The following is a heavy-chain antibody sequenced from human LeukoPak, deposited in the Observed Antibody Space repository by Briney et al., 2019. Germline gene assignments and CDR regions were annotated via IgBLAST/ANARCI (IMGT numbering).Heavy chain of an antibody. CDR3: AKDWYSSSWYEAAVFDY. CDR1: GFTFDDYA. V-gene: IGHV3-9*01. D-gene: IGHD6-13*01. CDR2: ISWNSGSI. Sequence: GGSLRLSCAASGFTFDDYAMHWVRQAPGKGLEWVSGISWNSGSIGYADSVKGRFTISRDNAKNSLYLQMNSLRAEDTALYYCAKDWYSSSWYEAAVFDYWGQGTLVTVSS. J-gene: IGHJ4*02.